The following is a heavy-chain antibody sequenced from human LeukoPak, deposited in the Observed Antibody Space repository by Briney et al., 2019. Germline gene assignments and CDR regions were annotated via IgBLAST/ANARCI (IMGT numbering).Heavy chain of an antibody. Sequence: SETLSLTCTVSGGSISTSSYYWSWIRQSPGKGLEWIGSIYYSGSTYYNPSLKSRVTISVDTSKNQFSLKLSSVTAADTAVYYCARQTGSGLFTLPGGQGTLVTVSS. J-gene: IGHJ4*02. CDR2: IYYSGST. D-gene: IGHD3/OR15-3a*01. V-gene: IGHV4-39*01. CDR3: ARQTGSGLFTLP. CDR1: GGSISTSSYY.